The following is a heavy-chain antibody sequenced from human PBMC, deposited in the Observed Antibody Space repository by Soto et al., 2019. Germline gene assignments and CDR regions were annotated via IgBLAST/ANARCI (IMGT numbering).Heavy chain of an antibody. CDR2: IYYSGST. CDR3: ARDSVLEGMDV. V-gene: IGHV4-30-4*01. Sequence: TLSLTCTVSGGSISSGDYYWSWIRQPPGKGLEWIGYIYYSGSTYYNPSLKSRVTISVDTSKNQFSLKLSSVTAADTAVYYCARDSVLEGMDVWGQGTTVTVSS. CDR1: GGSISSGDYY. D-gene: IGHD3-10*01. J-gene: IGHJ6*02.